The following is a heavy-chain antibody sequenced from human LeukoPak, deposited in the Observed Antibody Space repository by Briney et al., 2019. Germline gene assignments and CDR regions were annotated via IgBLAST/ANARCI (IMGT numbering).Heavy chain of an antibody. J-gene: IGHJ4*02. Sequence: SGPTLVNPTQTLTLTCTFSGFSLSTSGVGVGWIRQPPGKALEWLALIYWDDDKRYSPSLNSRLTITKDTSKNQVVLTMTNMDPVDTATYYYAHRVPGYISGWSQGNFDYWGQGTLVTVSS. D-gene: IGHD6-19*01. CDR2: IYWDDDK. V-gene: IGHV2-5*02. CDR3: AHRVPGYISGWSQGNFDY. CDR1: GFSLSTSGVG.